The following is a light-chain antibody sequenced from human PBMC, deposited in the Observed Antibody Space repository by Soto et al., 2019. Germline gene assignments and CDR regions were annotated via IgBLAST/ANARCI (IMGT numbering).Light chain of an antibody. J-gene: IGLJ1*01. V-gene: IGLV2-23*02. CDR1: SSDVGSYNL. Sequence: QSVLTQAASVSGSAGQSSTISCTGTSSDVGSYNLVSWYQQHPGKAPKLMIYEVSKRPSGVSNRFSGSKSGNTASLTISGLQAEDEADYYCCSYAGSSTFYVFGTGTKVTVL. CDR2: EVS. CDR3: CSYAGSSTFYV.